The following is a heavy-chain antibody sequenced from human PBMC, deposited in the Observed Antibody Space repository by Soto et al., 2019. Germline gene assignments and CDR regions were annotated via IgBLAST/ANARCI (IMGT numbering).Heavy chain of an antibody. Sequence: TLSLTCAVYGGSFSGYYLGCIRQPPVKGLEWIGEINHSGSTNYNPSLKSRVTISVDTSKNQFSLKLSSVTAADTAVYYCARRSRVVAAPSQPSYYFDYWGQGTLVTVSS. CDR3: ARRSRVVAAPSQPSYYFDY. V-gene: IGHV4-34*01. CDR1: GGSFSGYY. J-gene: IGHJ4*02. D-gene: IGHD2-15*01. CDR2: INHSGST.